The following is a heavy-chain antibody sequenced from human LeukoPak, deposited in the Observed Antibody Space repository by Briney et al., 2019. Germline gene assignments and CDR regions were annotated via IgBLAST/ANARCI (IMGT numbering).Heavy chain of an antibody. CDR2: WYNNGST. J-gene: IGHJ5*02. CDR3: ARILTGYYGYSRWFDP. V-gene: IGHV4-4*07. Sequence: SETLSLTCTVSGASIRSYYWSWVRQPAGKELEWLGRWYNNGSTKYNPSLKSRVAISVDMSGNQCSLKLNSVTAADTAVYYCARILTGYYGYSRWFDPWGQGTLVTVSP. CDR1: GASIRSYY. D-gene: IGHD3-9*01.